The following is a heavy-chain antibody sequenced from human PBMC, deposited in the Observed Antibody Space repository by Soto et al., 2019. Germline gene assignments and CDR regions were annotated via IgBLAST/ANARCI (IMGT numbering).Heavy chain of an antibody. J-gene: IGHJ4*02. CDR1: GFTFTSSA. D-gene: IGHD3-22*01. CDR2: IVVGSGNT. Sequence: SVKVSCKASGFTFTSSAVQWVRQARGQRLEWIGWIVVGSGNTNYAQKFQERVTITRDMSTSTAYMELSSLRSEDTAVYYCAADDSSGYYPYFDYWGQGTLVTVSS. V-gene: IGHV1-58*01. CDR3: AADDSSGYYPYFDY.